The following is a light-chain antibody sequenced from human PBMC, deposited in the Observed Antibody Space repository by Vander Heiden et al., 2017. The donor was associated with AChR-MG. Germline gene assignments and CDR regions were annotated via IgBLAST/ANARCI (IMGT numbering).Light chain of an antibody. Sequence: QSVLTQPPSASGTPGQRVTISCSGSSSNTGSNTVNWYQQLPGTAPKLLIYSNNQRPSGVPGRFSGSKSGTSASLAISGLQSEDEADYYCAAWDDSLNGFWVFGGGTKLTVL. V-gene: IGLV1-44*01. CDR1: SSNTGSNT. J-gene: IGLJ3*02. CDR3: AAWDDSLNGFWV. CDR2: SNN.